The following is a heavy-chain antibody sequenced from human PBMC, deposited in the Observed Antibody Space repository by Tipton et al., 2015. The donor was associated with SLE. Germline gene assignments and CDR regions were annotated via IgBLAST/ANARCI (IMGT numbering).Heavy chain of an antibody. J-gene: IGHJ4*02. CDR2: IYYSGST. CDR3: ARAPFPHYYGSGSYYHY. D-gene: IGHD3-10*01. CDR1: GGSISSYY. V-gene: IGHV4-59*12. Sequence: LSLTCTVSGGSISSYYWSWIRQPPGKGLEWIGYIYYSGSTNYNPSLKSRVTISVDTSKNQFSLKLSSVTAADTAVYYCARAPFPHYYGSGSYYHYWGQGTLVTVSS.